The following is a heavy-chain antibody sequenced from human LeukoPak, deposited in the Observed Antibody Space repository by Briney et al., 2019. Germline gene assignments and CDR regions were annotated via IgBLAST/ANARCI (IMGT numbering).Heavy chain of an antibody. Sequence: SQTLSLTCAISGDSVSSNRAAWNWIRQSPSRGLEWLGRTYYRSKWYNDYAVSVKSRIIINPDTSKNQFSLQLKSVTPEDTAVYYCARDRFESITAQWDYYGMDVWGQGTTVTVSS. J-gene: IGHJ6*02. CDR3: ARDRFESITAQWDYYGMDV. CDR2: TYYRSKWYN. D-gene: IGHD1-14*01. V-gene: IGHV6-1*01. CDR1: GDSVSSNRAA.